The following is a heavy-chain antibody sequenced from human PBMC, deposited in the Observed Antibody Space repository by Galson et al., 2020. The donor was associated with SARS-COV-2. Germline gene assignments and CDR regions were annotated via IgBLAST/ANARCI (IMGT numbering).Heavy chain of an antibody. CDR1: GFTFSSYA. D-gene: IGHD2-2*02. Sequence: GGSLRLSCAASGFTFSSYAMHWVRQAPGKGLEWVAVISYDGSNKYYADSVKGRFTISRDNSKNTLYLQMNSLRAEDTAVYYCARDRGNAAISWGWEPYDAFDIWGQGTMVTVSS. CDR3: ARDRGNAAISWGWEPYDAFDI. J-gene: IGHJ3*02. V-gene: IGHV3-30-3*01. CDR2: ISYDGSNK.